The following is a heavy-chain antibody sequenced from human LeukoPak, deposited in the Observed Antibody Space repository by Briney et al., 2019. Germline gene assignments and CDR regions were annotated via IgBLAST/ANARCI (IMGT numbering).Heavy chain of an antibody. V-gene: IGHV4-31*03. Sequence: SETLSLTCTVSGGSISSGGYYWSWIRQHPGKGLEWIGYIYYSGSTYYNPSLKSRVTISVDTSKNQFSLKLSSVTAADTAVYYCARAIPAAYHFDYWGQGTLVTVSS. D-gene: IGHD2-2*01. CDR2: IYYSGST. CDR3: ARAIPAAYHFDY. CDR1: GGSISSGGYY. J-gene: IGHJ4*02.